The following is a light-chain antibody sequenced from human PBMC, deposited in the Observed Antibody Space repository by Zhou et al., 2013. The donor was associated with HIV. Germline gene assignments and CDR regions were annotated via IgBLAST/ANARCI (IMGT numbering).Light chain of an antibody. V-gene: IGKV2-28*01. CDR1: QSLLHSNGYNY. J-gene: IGKJ4*01. CDR2: LGS. CDR3: MQALETPRT. Sequence: DIVMTQSPLSLPVTPGEPASISCRSSQSLLHSNGYNYLDWYVQRPGQSPQLLIYLGSYRASGVPDRFGGSGSGTNFTLKISRVEAEDVGVYYCMQALETPRTFGGGTKLEIK.